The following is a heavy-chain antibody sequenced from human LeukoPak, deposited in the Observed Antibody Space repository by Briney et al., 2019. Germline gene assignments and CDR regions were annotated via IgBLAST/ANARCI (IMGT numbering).Heavy chain of an antibody. Sequence: PGGSLRLSCAASGFTVSSNYMSWVRQAPGKGLEWVSVIYSGGSTYYADSVKGRFTISRDNSKNTLYLQMNSLRAEDTAIYYCAKGKMTAFLNWFDPWGQGTLVTVSS. J-gene: IGHJ5*02. D-gene: IGHD2-21*02. CDR1: GFTVSSNY. V-gene: IGHV3-53*01. CDR2: IYSGGST. CDR3: AKGKMTAFLNWFDP.